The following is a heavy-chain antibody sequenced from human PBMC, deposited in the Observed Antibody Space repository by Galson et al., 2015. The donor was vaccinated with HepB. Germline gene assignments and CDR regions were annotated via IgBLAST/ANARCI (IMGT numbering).Heavy chain of an antibody. CDR2: ISSSSSTI. CDR3: ASDFDGVPMIAVAAPFDY. V-gene: IGHV3-48*04. CDR1: GFTFSSYS. D-gene: IGHD6-19*01. Sequence: SLRLSCAASGFTFSSYSMNWVRQAPGKGLEWVSYISSSSSTIYYADSVKGRFTISRDNAKNSLYLQMNSLRAEDTAVYYCASDFDGVPMIAVAAPFDYWGQGTLVTVSS. J-gene: IGHJ4*02.